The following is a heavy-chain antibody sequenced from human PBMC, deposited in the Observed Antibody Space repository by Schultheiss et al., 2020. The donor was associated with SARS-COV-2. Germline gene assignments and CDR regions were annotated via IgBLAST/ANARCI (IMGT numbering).Heavy chain of an antibody. CDR1: GGSISSGGYY. CDR2: IYYSGST. Sequence: SKTLSLTCTVSGGSISSGGYYWSWIRQHPGKGLEWIGYIYYSGSTYYNPSLKSRVTISVDTSKNQFSLKLSSVTAADTAVYYCARGVGSYYDVFDYWGQGTLVTVSS. J-gene: IGHJ4*02. D-gene: IGHD1-26*01. CDR3: ARGVGSYYDVFDY. V-gene: IGHV4-31*03.